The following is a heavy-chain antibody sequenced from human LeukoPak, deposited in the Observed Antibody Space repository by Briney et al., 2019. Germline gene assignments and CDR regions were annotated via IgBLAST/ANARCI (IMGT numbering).Heavy chain of an antibody. CDR1: GFIFSTHG. J-gene: IGHJ6*03. D-gene: IGHD1-26*01. Sequence: GGSLRLSCTASGFIFSTHGMNWVRQAPGKGLEWVSSITSTGSYTFYADSVKGRFTISRDNAKNSLYLQMNSLRAEDTAIYYCARDPYSGSYGDSYYYYMDVWGKGTTATISS. V-gene: IGHV3-21*01. CDR3: ARDPYSGSYGDSYYYYMDV. CDR2: ITSTGSYT.